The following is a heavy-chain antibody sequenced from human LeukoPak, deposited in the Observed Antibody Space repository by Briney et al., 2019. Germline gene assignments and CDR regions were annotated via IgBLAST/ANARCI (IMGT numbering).Heavy chain of an antibody. CDR2: IYYSGST. Sequence: SETLSLTCTVSGGSISSYYWSWIRQPPGKGLEWIGYIYYSGSTNYNPSLKSRVTISVDTSKIQCSLTLSSVTAADTAVYYCAASPYYGSGSYYEAPFDYWGQGTLVTVSS. V-gene: IGHV4-59*01. D-gene: IGHD3-10*01. CDR3: AASPYYGSGSYYEAPFDY. CDR1: GGSISSYY. J-gene: IGHJ4*02.